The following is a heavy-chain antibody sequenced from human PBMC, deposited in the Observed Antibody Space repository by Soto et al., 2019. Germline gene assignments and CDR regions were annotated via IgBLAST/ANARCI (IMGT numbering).Heavy chain of an antibody. V-gene: IGHV3-30*04. CDR2: ISYDGSNK. CDR1: GFTFSSYA. J-gene: IGHJ4*02. CDR3: VRDFPSYYIDY. Sequence: QVQLADSGGGVVQPGRSLRLSCAASGFTFSSYAMHWVRQAPGKGLEWVSFISYDGSNKFYADSVKGRFTISRDNSQNTLSLQMNSLRTEDTAGYRCVRDFPSYYIDYWVQGTLFTVSS.